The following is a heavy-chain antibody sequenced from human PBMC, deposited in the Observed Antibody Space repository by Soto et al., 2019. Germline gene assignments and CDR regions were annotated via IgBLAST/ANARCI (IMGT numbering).Heavy chain of an antibody. V-gene: IGHV1-2*04. CDR1: GYTFTGYY. J-gene: IGHJ3*02. D-gene: IGHD2-2*01. CDR3: ARDGGGYCSSTSCYDAFDI. Sequence: QVQLVQSGAEVKKPGASVKVSCKASGYTFTGYYMHWVRQAPGQGLEWMGWINPNSGGTNYAQKFQGWVTMTRDTSISTAHMEVSRLRSDDTAVYYCARDGGGYCSSTSCYDAFDIWGQGTMVTVSS. CDR2: INPNSGGT.